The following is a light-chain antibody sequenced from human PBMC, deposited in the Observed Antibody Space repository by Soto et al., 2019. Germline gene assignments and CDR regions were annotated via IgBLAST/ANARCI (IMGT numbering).Light chain of an antibody. CDR2: GAS. CDR3: QQYGSSPWT. J-gene: IGKJ1*01. CDR1: HSVSSSY. Sequence: EIVLTHSPGTVSLSPVERAALSCSASHSVSSSYLSWYQQKPGQAPRLLIYGASSRATGIPDRFSGSGSGTDFTLTISRLEPEDFAVYYCQQYGSSPWTFGQGTKVDIK. V-gene: IGKV3-20*01.